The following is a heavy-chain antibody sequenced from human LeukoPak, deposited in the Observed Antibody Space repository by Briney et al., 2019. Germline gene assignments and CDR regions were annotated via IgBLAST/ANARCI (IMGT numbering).Heavy chain of an antibody. J-gene: IGHJ2*01. D-gene: IGHD3-3*02. CDR1: GFTFSSYA. Sequence: GGSLRLSCAASGFTFSSYAMSWVRQAPGKGLEWVSILYSGSSTYYADSVEGRFIVSRDSSKNTLSLQMNDLRAEDTAVYYCARVGDHFHWYLDLWGRGTLVTVSS. CDR3: ARVGDHFHWYLDL. V-gene: IGHV3-23*03. CDR2: LYSGSST.